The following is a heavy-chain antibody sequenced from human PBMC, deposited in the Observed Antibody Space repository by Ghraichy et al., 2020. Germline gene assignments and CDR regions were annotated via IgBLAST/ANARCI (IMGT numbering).Heavy chain of an antibody. CDR2: IYSGGST. CDR3: AGSSSWYDPAFDI. V-gene: IGHV3-53*01. CDR1: GFTVSSNY. Sequence: GGSLRLSCAASGFTVSSNYMSWVRQAPGKGLEWVSVIYSGGSTYYADSVKGRFTISRDNSKNTLYLQMNSLRAEDTAVYYCAGSSSWYDPAFDIWGQGTMVTVSS. D-gene: IGHD6-13*01. J-gene: IGHJ3*02.